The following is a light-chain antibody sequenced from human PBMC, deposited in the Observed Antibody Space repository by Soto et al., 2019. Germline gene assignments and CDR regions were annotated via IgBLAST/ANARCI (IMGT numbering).Light chain of an antibody. J-gene: IGKJ1*01. Sequence: EIVLTQSPDTLSLSPGEGATLSCRASQSVSSSYLAWYQQNRGQAPRLLIYGASSRAPGIPDRFGGSGSGTDFTLTISRLEPEDFAVYYCQQYGSSRWTFGQGTKVEIK. CDR2: GAS. CDR3: QQYGSSRWT. CDR1: QSVSSSY. V-gene: IGKV3-20*01.